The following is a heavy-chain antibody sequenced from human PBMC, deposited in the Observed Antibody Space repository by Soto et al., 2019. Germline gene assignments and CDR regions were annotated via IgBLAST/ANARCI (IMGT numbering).Heavy chain of an antibody. J-gene: IGHJ4*02. CDR2: MNPNSGNT. D-gene: IGHD6-6*01. V-gene: IGHV1-8*01. Sequence: QVQLVQSGAEVKKPGASVKVSCKASGYTFTSYDITWVRQATGQGLEWMGWMNPNSGNTGYAQKFQGRVTMTRNTSISTAYMELRSLRSEDTAVYYCASGYSSSSNFDYWGQGTLVTVSS. CDR3: ASGYSSSSNFDY. CDR1: GYTFTSYD.